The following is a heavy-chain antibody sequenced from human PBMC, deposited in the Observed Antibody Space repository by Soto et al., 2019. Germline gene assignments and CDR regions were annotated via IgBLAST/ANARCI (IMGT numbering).Heavy chain of an antibody. CDR1: GFSFSKYA. Sequence: DVQLLESGGGLVQPGGSLRLSCAASGFSFSKYAMIWVRQAPGKGQEWVSGITGSGGTIEYAASVKGRFTISRDNSKNTVDLQMNSLRAEDTAMYYCAKDAVPGDGLWLVVDWGQGTLVTVS. J-gene: IGHJ4*02. CDR2: ITGSGGTI. D-gene: IGHD2-21*02. CDR3: AKDAVPGDGLWLVVD. V-gene: IGHV3-23*01.